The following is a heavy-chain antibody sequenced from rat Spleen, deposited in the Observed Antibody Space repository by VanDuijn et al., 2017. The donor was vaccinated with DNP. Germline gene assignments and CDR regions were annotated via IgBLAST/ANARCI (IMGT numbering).Heavy chain of an antibody. V-gene: IGHV2-27*01. Sequence: QVQLKESGPGLVQPSQTLSLTCTVSGFSLTSYHVHWVRQPPGKGLEWMGRVKSGGSTDYNSGLKSRLSISRETSKSQVFLKMNSVQSEDTAMYFWARALATVAPTGAMDAWGQGTSVTVSS. J-gene: IGHJ4*01. CDR1: GFSLTSYH. D-gene: IGHD3-1*01. CDR3: ARALATVAPTGAMDA. CDR2: VKSGGST.